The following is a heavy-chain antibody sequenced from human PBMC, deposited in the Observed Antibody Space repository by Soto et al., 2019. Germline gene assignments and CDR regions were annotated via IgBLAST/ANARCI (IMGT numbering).Heavy chain of an antibody. CDR3: TVIYKHWATFDY. V-gene: IGHV1-24*01. J-gene: IGHJ4*02. Sequence: ASVKVSCKVSGITLTDLSMHWVRQSPEKGLEWMGSFDPEDGETIYAQKFQGRVTMTEDTSTDTAYMELSSLRSEDTAIYFCTVIYKHWATFDYWGQGTLVTVS. CDR2: FDPEDGET. CDR1: GITLTDLS. D-gene: IGHD3-3*02.